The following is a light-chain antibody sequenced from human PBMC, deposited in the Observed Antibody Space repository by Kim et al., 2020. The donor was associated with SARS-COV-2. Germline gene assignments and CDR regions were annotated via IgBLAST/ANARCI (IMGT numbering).Light chain of an antibody. J-gene: IGKJ4*01. Sequence: DIVMSQSPLPLPVTPGEPASISCKSSQSLLQSNGYNYLDWYLQKPGQSPQLLIYLGSNRASGVPDRFSGSGSGTDFTLKISRVEAEDVGVYYCMQTLQTPLTFGGGTKVDIK. CDR2: LGS. V-gene: IGKV2-28*01. CDR1: QSLLQSNGYNY. CDR3: MQTLQTPLT.